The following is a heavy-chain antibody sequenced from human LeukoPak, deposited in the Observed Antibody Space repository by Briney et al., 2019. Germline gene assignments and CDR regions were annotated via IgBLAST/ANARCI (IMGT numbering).Heavy chain of an antibody. Sequence: GGSLRLSCAASGFTFSSYWMHWVRQAPGKGLVWVSRINSDGSSTSYADSVKGRFTISRDNAKNTLYLQMNSLRAEDTAVYYCAKAPVRYYYMDVWGKGTTVTISS. CDR2: INSDGSST. V-gene: IGHV3-74*01. J-gene: IGHJ6*03. CDR3: AKAPVRYYYMDV. CDR1: GFTFSSYW. D-gene: IGHD1-1*01.